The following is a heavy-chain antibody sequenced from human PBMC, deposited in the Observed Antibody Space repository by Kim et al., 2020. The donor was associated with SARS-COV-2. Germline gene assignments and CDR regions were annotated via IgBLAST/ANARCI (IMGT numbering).Heavy chain of an antibody. D-gene: IGHD1-26*01. CDR3: AKNLGVGAWFPFDY. J-gene: IGHJ4*02. Sequence: GGSLRLSCAASGFTFSSYGMHWVRQAPGKGLEWVAVISYDGSNKYYADSVKGRFTISRDNSKNTLYLQMNSLRAEDTAVYYCAKNLGVGAWFPFDYWGQG. CDR2: ISYDGSNK. CDR1: GFTFSSYG. V-gene: IGHV3-30*18.